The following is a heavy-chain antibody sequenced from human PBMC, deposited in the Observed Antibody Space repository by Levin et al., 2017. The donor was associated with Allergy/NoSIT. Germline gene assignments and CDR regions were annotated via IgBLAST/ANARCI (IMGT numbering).Heavy chain of an antibody. D-gene: IGHD6-19*01. CDR3: ARDPMAVAGTEAFDI. J-gene: IGHJ3*02. CDR2: IWYDGSNK. CDR1: GFTFSSYG. Sequence: LSLTCAASGFTFSSYGMHWVRQAPGKGLEWVAVIWYDGSNKYYADSVKGRFTISRDNSKNTLYLQMNSLRAEDTAVYYCARDPMAVAGTEAFDIWGQGTMVTVSS. V-gene: IGHV3-33*01.